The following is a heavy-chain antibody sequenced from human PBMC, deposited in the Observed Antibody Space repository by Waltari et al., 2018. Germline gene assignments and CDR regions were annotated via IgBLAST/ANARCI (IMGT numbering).Heavy chain of an antibody. CDR3: AKISYDFWSGYADY. D-gene: IGHD3-3*01. V-gene: IGHV3-23*01. CDR1: GLTFSSYA. Sequence: EVQLLESGGGLVQPGGSLRLSCAASGLTFSSYAMSWVRQAPGKGLEWVSAISGSGGSTYYADSVKGRFTISRDNSKNTLYLQMNSLRAEDTAVYYCAKISYDFWSGYADYWGQGTLVTVSS. CDR2: ISGSGGST. J-gene: IGHJ4*02.